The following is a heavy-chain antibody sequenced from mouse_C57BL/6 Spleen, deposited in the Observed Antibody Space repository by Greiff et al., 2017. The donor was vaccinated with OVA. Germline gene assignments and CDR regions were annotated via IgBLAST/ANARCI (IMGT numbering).Heavy chain of an antibody. Sequence: QVQLQQPGAELVKPGASVKLSCKASGYTFPSYWMQWVKQRPGQGLEWIGEIDPSDSYTNYNQKFKGKATLTVDTSSSTAYMQLSSLTSEDSAVYYCARGNYYGSSYHYYAMDYWGQGTSVTVSS. CDR3: ARGNYYGSSYHYYAMDY. V-gene: IGHV1-50*01. CDR2: IDPSDSYT. D-gene: IGHD1-1*01. CDR1: GYTFPSYW. J-gene: IGHJ4*01.